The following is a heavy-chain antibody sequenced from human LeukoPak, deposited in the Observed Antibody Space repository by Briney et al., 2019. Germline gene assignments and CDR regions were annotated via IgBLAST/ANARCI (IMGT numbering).Heavy chain of an antibody. CDR3: ARCGVTVTMFFDY. J-gene: IGHJ4*02. D-gene: IGHD4-17*01. V-gene: IGHV1-18*01. CDR1: GYTFSIYG. Sequence: GASVKVSCKASGYTFSIYGIAWVRQAPGQGLEWMGFISADNGNTNYAQKFQGRVTMTTDTSTSTAYMELRSLRADDTAVYYCARCGVTVTMFFDYWGQGTLVTVSS. CDR2: ISADNGNT.